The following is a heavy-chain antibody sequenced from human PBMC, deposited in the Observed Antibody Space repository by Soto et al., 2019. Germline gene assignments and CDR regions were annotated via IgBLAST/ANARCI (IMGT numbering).Heavy chain of an antibody. CDR1: VLTYSTAW. V-gene: IGHV3-74*01. J-gene: IGHJ6*02. CDR2: INRDGSVT. CDR3: ARADLVAARSTRI. Sequence: GGSLGLCCEVSVLTYSTAWMHWVLQALRKGLVWVSSINRDGSVTNYADSVKGRFTISRDSAEKTLYLQINSLRADDTGVYYCARADLVAARSTRIWGPRPTVTVS. D-gene: IGHD2-21*01.